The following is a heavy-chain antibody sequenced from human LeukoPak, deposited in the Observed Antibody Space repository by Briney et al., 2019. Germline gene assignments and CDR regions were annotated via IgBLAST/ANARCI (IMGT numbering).Heavy chain of an antibody. CDR3: ARDPPGDGGVTLDY. J-gene: IGHJ4*02. V-gene: IGHV3-11*05. CDR2: ISSSSDYT. Sequence: GGSLRLSCAASGFTFSDYYMNWIRQAPGKGLEWISYISSSSDYTTYADSVKGRFTISRDNSKNSLYLQMNSLRAEDSAVYHCARDPPGDGGVTLDYWGQGTLVTVSS. CDR1: GFTFSDYY. D-gene: IGHD2-8*02.